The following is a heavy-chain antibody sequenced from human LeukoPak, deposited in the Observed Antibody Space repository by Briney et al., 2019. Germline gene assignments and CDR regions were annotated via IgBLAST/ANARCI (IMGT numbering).Heavy chain of an antibody. CDR1: GGSISGGGYY. CDR3: QSRYLEWLLEY. CDR2: IHYSGST. D-gene: IGHD3-3*01. Sequence: PSETLSLTCTVSGGSISGGGYYWSWIRQLPGKGLERIGYIHYSGSTYYNPSLTSRVTTSVDTSTNQFSLKLSSVTAADTAVYYCQSRYLEWLLEYWGQGTLVTVSS. V-gene: IGHV4-31*03. J-gene: IGHJ4*02.